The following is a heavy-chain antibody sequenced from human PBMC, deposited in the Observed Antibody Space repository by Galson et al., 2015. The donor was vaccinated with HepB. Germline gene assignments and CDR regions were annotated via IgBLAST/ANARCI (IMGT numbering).Heavy chain of an antibody. J-gene: IGHJ4*02. CDR2: INPSGGST. V-gene: IGHV1-46*01. Sequence: SVKVSCKASGYTFTSYYMHWVRQAPGQGLEWMGIINPSGGSTSYAQKFQGRVTMTRDTSTSTVYMELSSLRSEDTAVYYCAKDPLEYLDGDYMYYFDYWGQGTLVTVSS. CDR3: AKDPLEYLDGDYMYYFDY. CDR1: GYTFTSYY. D-gene: IGHD4-17*01.